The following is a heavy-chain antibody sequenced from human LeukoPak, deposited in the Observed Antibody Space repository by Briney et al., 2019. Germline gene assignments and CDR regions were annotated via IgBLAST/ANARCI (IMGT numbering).Heavy chain of an antibody. D-gene: IGHD1-1*01. CDR2: ISSSSSYI. CDR1: GGSISSSS. Sequence: ETLSLTCTVSGGSISSSSYYWGWIRQPPGKGLEWVSSISSSSSYIYYADSVKGRFTISRDNAKNSLYLQMNSLRAEDTAVYYCARDRVPGYWGQGTLVTVSS. V-gene: IGHV3-21*01. CDR3: ARDRVPGY. J-gene: IGHJ4*02.